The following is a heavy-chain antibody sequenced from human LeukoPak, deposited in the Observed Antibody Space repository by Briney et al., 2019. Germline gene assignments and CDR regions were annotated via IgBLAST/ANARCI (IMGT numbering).Heavy chain of an antibody. J-gene: IGHJ4*02. CDR1: GFTFSSYG. Sequence: RGSLRLSCADPGFTFSSYGMNRVRQAPGKGLEWVSTISGSGAGTYYADSVKGRFTISRDNSKNTLYLQMNSLRVEDTAVYYCAKDWGTVALDYWGQGTLVTVSS. CDR3: AKDWGTVALDY. D-gene: IGHD3-16*01. CDR2: ISGSGAGT. V-gene: IGHV3-23*01.